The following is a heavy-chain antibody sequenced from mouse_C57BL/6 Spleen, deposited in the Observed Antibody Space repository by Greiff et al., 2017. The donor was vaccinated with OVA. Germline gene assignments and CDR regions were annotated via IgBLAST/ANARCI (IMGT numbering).Heavy chain of an antibody. CDR3: AREATVVAHYYAMDY. Sequence: VQLQQPGAELVKPGASVTMSCKASGYTFTSYWITWVKQRPGQGLEWIGDIYPGSGSTNYNEQFKSKATLTVDTSSSTAYMQLSSLTSEDSAVDYCAREATVVAHYYAMDYWGQGTSVTVSS. D-gene: IGHD1-1*01. J-gene: IGHJ4*01. V-gene: IGHV1-55*01. CDR2: IYPGSGST. CDR1: GYTFTSYW.